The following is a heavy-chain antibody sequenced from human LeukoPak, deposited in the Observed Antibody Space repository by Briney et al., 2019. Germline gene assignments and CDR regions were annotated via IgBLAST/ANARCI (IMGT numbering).Heavy chain of an antibody. CDR1: GFSFSTYG. V-gene: IGHV3-33*08. J-gene: IGHJ4*02. CDR2: IWYDGSNK. Sequence: GGSLRLSCVASGFSFSTYGLHWVRQAPGKGLEWVAVIWYDGSNKYYADSVKGRFTISRDNSKNTLYLQMNSLRAEDTAVYYCARDLSPGYWGQGTLVTVSS. CDR3: ARDLSPGY. D-gene: IGHD3-9*01.